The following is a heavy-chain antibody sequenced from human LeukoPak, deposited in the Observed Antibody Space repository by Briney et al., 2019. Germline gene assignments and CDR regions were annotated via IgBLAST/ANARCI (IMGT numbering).Heavy chain of an antibody. CDR2: ISSTSSTI. Sequence: GGSLRLSWAASGSTFSSYNMNWSRQAPGKGLEWLSYISSTSSTIYYADSVKGRLTISRDNAKNSLYLHMNSLRGEDTAVYYCARGDWGSNFDYWGQGTLVTVSS. J-gene: IGHJ4*02. V-gene: IGHV3-48*01. D-gene: IGHD7-27*01. CDR1: GSTFSSYN. CDR3: ARGDWGSNFDY.